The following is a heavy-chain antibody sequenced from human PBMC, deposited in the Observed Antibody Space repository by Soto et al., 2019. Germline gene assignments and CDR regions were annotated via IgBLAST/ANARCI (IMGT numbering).Heavy chain of an antibody. CDR2: ISNSGHSA. Sequence: VGSLRLSCAASGFTFSSYAMNWVRQAPGKGLEWISVISNSGHSAYYADSVKGRFTISRDNSKNTLYLQIKSLRAEDTAAYYCAKGGHTFLNCFGPWGQGTLVTVSS. CDR1: GFTFSSYA. D-gene: IGHD5-12*01. CDR3: AKGGHTFLNCFGP. J-gene: IGHJ5*02. V-gene: IGHV3-23*01.